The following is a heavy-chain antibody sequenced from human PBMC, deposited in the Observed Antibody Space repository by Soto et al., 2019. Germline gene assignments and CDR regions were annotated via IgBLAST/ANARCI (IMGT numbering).Heavy chain of an antibody. CDR1: GFTFSASA. V-gene: IGHV3-30-3*01. CDR3: ATEGWQRYHYFNAMAD. CDR2: VSHDGNSK. D-gene: IGHD5-12*01. J-gene: IGHJ6*02. Sequence: QVQLVESGGGVVQPGRSLRLSCAASGFTFSASAMYWVRQAPGQGLEWVAVVSHDGNSKYYADSVKGRFTVSRDSSKNTLNLQRRRLGAEDTAVYYCATEGWQRYHYFNAMADWGQGTTVTVSS.